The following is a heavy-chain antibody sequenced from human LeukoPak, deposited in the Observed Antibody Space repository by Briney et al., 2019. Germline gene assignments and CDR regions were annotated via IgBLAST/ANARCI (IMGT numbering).Heavy chain of an antibody. CDR1: GGSISSYY. CDR2: IYTSGST. CDR3: ARGGHCSSTSCSEGNFDY. J-gene: IGHJ4*02. Sequence: SETLSLTCTVSGGSISSYYWSWIRHPAGKGLEWIGRIYTSGSTNYNPSLKSRVTMSVDTSKNQFSLKLSSVTAADTAVYYCARGGHCSSTSCSEGNFDYWGQGTLVTVSS. V-gene: IGHV4-4*07. D-gene: IGHD2-2*01.